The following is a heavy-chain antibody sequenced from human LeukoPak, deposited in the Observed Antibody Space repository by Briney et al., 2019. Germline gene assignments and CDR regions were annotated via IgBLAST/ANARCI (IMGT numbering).Heavy chain of an antibody. Sequence: AGGSLRLSCAASGFTFSNYAITWVRQAPGKGLEWVSVIGSGGGGTYYADSVTGRFTISRDKSKNTVYLQMNSLRAEDTAVYYCATGNGHAFDIWGQGTMVTVSA. CDR1: GFTFSNYA. D-gene: IGHD3-10*01. V-gene: IGHV3-23*01. CDR3: ATGNGHAFDI. CDR2: IGSGGGGT. J-gene: IGHJ3*02.